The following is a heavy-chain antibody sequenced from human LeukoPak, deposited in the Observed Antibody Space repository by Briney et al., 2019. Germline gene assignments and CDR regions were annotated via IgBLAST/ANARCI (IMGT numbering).Heavy chain of an antibody. D-gene: IGHD3-16*01. V-gene: IGHV3-15*01. Sequence: GGSLRLSCAASGFTFSNAWMSWVRQAPGKGREWVGRIKSKTDGGTTDYAAPVKGRFTISRDDSKNTLYLQMNSLKTEDTAVYYCTTGRRLMGAFDYWGQGTLVTVSS. J-gene: IGHJ4*02. CDR1: GFTFSNAW. CDR3: TTGRRLMGAFDY. CDR2: IKSKTDGGTT.